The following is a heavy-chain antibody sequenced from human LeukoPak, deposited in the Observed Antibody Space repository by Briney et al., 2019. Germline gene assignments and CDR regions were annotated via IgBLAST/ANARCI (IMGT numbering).Heavy chain of an antibody. CDR3: ASARSSLYYFDY. CDR2: INHSGST. CDR1: GGSFSGYY. Sequence: NPSETLSLTCAVYGGSFSGYYWSWIRQPPGKGLEWIGEINHSGSTNYNPSLKGRVTISVDTSKNQFSLKLSSVTAADTAVYYCASARSSLYYFDYWGQGTLVTVSS. D-gene: IGHD6-6*01. V-gene: IGHV4-34*01. J-gene: IGHJ4*02.